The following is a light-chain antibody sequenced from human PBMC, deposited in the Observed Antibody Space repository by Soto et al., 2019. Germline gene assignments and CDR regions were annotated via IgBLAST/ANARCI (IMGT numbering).Light chain of an antibody. CDR3: QQYGSSLT. V-gene: IGKV3-20*01. CDR1: QSVSSSY. CDR2: GAS. Sequence: EIVLTQSPGTLSFSPGERATLSCKASQSVSSSYLAWYQQKPGQAPRLLIYGASSRATGIPDRFSGGGSGTVFTLTISRLEPEDFAVYYCQQYGSSLTLGGGTKVDIK. J-gene: IGKJ4*01.